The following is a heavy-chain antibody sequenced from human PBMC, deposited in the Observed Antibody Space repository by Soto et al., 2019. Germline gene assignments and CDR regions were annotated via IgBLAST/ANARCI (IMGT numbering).Heavy chain of an antibody. J-gene: IGHJ6*02. CDR1: GYTFTRSG. D-gene: IGHD5-12*01. Sequence: GASVKVSCKASGYTFTRSGISCVRQAPGQGLEWMGWISTYNGDTNYAQTFQGRVTMTTDTSTSTVHMEVRSLRSDDTAVYYCAREGVAPYYYYGMDVCGQGTPVTVSS. CDR3: AREGVAPYYYYGMDV. CDR2: ISTYNGDT. V-gene: IGHV1-18*01.